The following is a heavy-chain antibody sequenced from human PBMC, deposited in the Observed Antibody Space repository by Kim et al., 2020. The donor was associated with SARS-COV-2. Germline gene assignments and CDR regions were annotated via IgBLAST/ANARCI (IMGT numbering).Heavy chain of an antibody. V-gene: IGHV4-34*01. CDR1: GGSFSGYY. D-gene: IGHD3-3*01. J-gene: IGHJ4*02. Sequence: SETLSLTCAVYGGSFSGYYWSWIRQPPGKGLEWIGEINHSGSTNYNPSLKSRVTISVDTSKNQFSLKLSSVTAADTAVYYCARGSPDDSVDYWGQGTLFT. CDR2: INHSGST. CDR3: ARGSPDDSVDY.